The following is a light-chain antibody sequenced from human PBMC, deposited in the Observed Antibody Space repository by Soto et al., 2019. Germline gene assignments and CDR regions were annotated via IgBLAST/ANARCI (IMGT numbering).Light chain of an antibody. CDR2: WAS. J-gene: IGKJ1*01. V-gene: IGKV4-1*01. CDR3: QQYYSTLPT. Sequence: DIVMTQSPDSLAVSLGERATINYKSSQSVLYSSNNKNYLAWYQQKPGQPPKLLIYWASTRESGVPDRFSGSGSGTDFTLTISSLQAEDVAVYYCQQYYSTLPTFGQGTKVEIK. CDR1: QSVLYSSNNKNY.